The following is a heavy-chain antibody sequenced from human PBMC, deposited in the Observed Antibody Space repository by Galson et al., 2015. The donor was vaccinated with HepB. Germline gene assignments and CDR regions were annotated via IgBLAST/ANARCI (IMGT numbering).Heavy chain of an antibody. V-gene: IGHV3-53*01. J-gene: IGHJ4*02. Sequence: LRLSCAASGFTVSSNYMSWVRQAPGKGLEWVSVIYSGGSTYYADSVKGRFTISRDNSKNTLYLQMNSLRAEDTAVYYCASLIVGATASFDYWGQGTLVTVSS. CDR1: GFTVSSNY. CDR3: ASLIVGATASFDY. D-gene: IGHD1-26*01. CDR2: IYSGGST.